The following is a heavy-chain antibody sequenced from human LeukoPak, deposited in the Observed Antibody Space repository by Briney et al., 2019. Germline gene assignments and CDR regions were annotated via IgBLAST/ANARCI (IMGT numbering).Heavy chain of an antibody. V-gene: IGHV4-4*07. CDR2: IYSSGST. CDR1: GGSISSYY. Sequence: TSETLSLTCTVSGGSISSYYWSWTRQPAGKGLEWIGRIYSSGSTNYNPSLKSRVTMSVDTSKNQFSLKLSSVTAADTAVYYCARDYYDSSGLNFDYWGQGTLVTVSS. J-gene: IGHJ4*02. CDR3: ARDYYDSSGLNFDY. D-gene: IGHD3-22*01.